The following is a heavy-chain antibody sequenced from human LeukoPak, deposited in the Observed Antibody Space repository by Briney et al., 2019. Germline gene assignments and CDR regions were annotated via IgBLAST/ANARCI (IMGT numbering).Heavy chain of an antibody. V-gene: IGHV3-21*04. Sequence: PGGSLRLSCAASGFTFSSYSMNWVRQAPGKGLEWVSSISSSSSYIYYADSVKGRFTISRDNSKNTLYLQMNSLRAEDTAVYYCAKDIGSSGPHQFDYWGQGTLVTVSS. D-gene: IGHD3-22*01. J-gene: IGHJ4*02. CDR1: GFTFSSYS. CDR3: AKDIGSSGPHQFDY. CDR2: ISSSSSYI.